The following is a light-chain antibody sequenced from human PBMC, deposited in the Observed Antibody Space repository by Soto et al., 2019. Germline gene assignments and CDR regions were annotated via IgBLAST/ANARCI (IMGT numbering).Light chain of an antibody. CDR1: QSVSSSY. CDR2: DAS. CDR3: QQYGSSPLT. Sequence: EIVLTQSPGTLSLSPGERATLSCRASQSVSSSYLAWYQQKPGQAPRLLIYDASSRATGIPDRFSGGGSGTDFTLTISRLEPEDFAVYYCQQYGSSPLTFGGGTKGDIK. J-gene: IGKJ4*01. V-gene: IGKV3-20*01.